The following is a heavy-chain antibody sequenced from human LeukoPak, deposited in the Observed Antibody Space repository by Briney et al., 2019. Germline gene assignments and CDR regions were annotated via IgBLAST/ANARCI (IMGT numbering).Heavy chain of an antibody. Sequence: ASVKVSCTASGYSFCDYYIHWLRQAPGQGLEWMGWINPKSGGTNYAHNFQGRVTMTRDTSSTTVYMELTRLRSDDTAVYYCARPLGSLKEYWWFDPWGQGTLVTVSS. CDR2: INPKSGGT. CDR3: ARPLGSLKEYWWFDP. D-gene: IGHD2/OR15-2a*01. CDR1: GYSFCDYY. J-gene: IGHJ5*02. V-gene: IGHV1-2*02.